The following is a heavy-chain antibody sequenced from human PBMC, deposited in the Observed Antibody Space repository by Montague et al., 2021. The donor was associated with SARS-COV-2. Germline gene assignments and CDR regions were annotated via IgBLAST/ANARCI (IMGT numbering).Heavy chain of an antibody. D-gene: IGHD3-10*01. CDR2: INHSGST. Sequence: SETLSLTCAVYGGSFSGYYWSWIRQPPGKGLEWIGEINHSGSTNYNPSLKSRVTISVDTSKNQFSLKLSSVTAADTAVYYCAREGGGSGSYYCSFDYWGQGTLVTVSS. CDR1: GGSFSGYY. CDR3: AREGGGSGSYYCSFDY. V-gene: IGHV4-34*01. J-gene: IGHJ4*02.